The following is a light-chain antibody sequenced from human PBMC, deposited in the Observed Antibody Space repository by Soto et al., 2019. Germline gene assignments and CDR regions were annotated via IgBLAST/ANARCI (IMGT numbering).Light chain of an antibody. V-gene: IGLV1-47*01. J-gene: IGLJ1*01. Sequence: QSVLTQPPSVSGAPGQRVTISCSGSSSNIGSYFVFWYQHLPGTAPKLLIYRNNERPSGVPDRFSGSKSGTSASLAINGLRSEDEADYYCASGDDGRNLFGTGTKVTVL. CDR2: RNN. CDR3: ASGDDGRNL. CDR1: SSNIGSYF.